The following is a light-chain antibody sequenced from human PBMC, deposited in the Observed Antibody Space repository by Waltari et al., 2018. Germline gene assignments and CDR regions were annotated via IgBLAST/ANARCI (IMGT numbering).Light chain of an antibody. CDR1: QSISSY. V-gene: IGKV1-39*02. J-gene: IGKJ4*01. CDR2: AAS. Sequence: DIQMTQSPSSLSASVGDRVTITCRASQSISSYLNWYQQKPGKAPKLLIYAASSLQSGVPSRFSGSGSGTDFTLTISRLEPEDFAVYYCQKYGSTPRPFGGGTKVEV. CDR3: QKYGSTPRP.